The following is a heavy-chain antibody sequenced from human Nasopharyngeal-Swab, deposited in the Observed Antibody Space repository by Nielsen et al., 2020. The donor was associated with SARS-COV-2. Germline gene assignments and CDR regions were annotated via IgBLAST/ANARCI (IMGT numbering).Heavy chain of an antibody. V-gene: IGHV3-23*01. CDR1: GFTFSSYA. Sequence: GEALKISCAASGFTFSSYAMSWVRQAPGKGLEWVSAISGSGGSTYYADSVEGRFTISRDNSKNTLYLQMNSLRAEDTAVYYCAKIPTAPWLRFGNGMDVWGQGTTVTVSS. CDR2: ISGSGGST. J-gene: IGHJ6*02. D-gene: IGHD5-12*01. CDR3: AKIPTAPWLRFGNGMDV.